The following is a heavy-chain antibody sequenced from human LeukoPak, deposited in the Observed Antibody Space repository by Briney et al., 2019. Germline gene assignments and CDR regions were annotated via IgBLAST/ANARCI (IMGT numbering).Heavy chain of an antibody. Sequence: ASVKVCCKASGYTFTGYYIHWVRQAPGQGLEWMGWFNPNSGGTNYAQKFQGRVTMTRNTSIRTAYMELSRLTSDETAVEYCSRDAIVRDYSNSDYWGQGTLVTLSS. CDR1: GYTFTGYY. CDR3: SRDAIVRDYSNSDY. J-gene: IGHJ4*02. V-gene: IGHV1-2*02. D-gene: IGHD4-11*01. CDR2: FNPNSGGT.